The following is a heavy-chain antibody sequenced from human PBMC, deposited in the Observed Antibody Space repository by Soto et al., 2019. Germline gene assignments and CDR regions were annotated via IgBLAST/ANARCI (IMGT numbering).Heavy chain of an antibody. CDR1: CENSVDTVYH. V-gene: IGHV4-39*02. J-gene: IGHJ4*02. D-gene: IGHD1-26*01. CDR2: IYYSGST. CDR3: ARWNSWFGGSYVDY. Sequence: SETLRHRRSVVCENSVDTVYHRGWIPQPPGKGLEWIGTIYYSGSTYYNPSLKSRVTVSVDTSKNHFSLSLYSVTAADTALYFCARWNSWFGGSYVDYWGQGALVTVSS.